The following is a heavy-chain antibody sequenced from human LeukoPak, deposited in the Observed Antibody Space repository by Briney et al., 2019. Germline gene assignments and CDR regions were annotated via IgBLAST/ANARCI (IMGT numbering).Heavy chain of an antibody. CDR2: THYSGTT. CDR3: VLAPNSNWFDF. V-gene: IGHV4-59*12. J-gene: IGHJ5*01. Sequence: SETLSLTCSVSGDSISGFYWNWIRQSPEKGLEWIAVTHYSGTTNYNPSLRSRVTISIDTSRQQFFLKLSSVTAADTAVYYCVLAPNSNWFDFWGQGTRVTVSS. D-gene: IGHD2-8*01. CDR1: GDSISGFY.